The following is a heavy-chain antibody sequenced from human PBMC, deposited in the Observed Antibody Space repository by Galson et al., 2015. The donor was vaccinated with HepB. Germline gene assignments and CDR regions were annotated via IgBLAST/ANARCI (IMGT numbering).Heavy chain of an antibody. Sequence: SLRLSCAASGFAFSRYAMSWVRQAPGKGLEWVSAISGSGYTTYSGDSAEGRFTISRDNSKNTLYLQMNSLRAEDTAIYYCATAYRCSGGRCDSLGDYWGQGTLVTVSS. CDR1: GFAFSRYA. CDR2: ISGSGYTT. V-gene: IGHV3-23*01. J-gene: IGHJ4*02. D-gene: IGHD2-15*01. CDR3: ATAYRCSGGRCDSLGDY.